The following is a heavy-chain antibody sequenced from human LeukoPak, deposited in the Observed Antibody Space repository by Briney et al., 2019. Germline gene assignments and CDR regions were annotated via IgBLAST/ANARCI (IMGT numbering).Heavy chain of an antibody. CDR3: ATAEGDY. J-gene: IGHJ4*02. CDR1: GGSFSGYY. CDR2: INHSGST. V-gene: IGHV4-34*01. Sequence: SETLSLTCAVYGGSFSGYYWSCIRQPPGKGLEWIGEINHSGSTNYNPSLKSRVTISVDTSKNQFSLKLCSVTAADTAVYYCATAEGDYWGQGTLVTVSP.